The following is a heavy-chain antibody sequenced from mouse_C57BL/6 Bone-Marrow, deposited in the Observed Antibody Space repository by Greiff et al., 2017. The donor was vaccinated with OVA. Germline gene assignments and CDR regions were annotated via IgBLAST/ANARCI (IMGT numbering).Heavy chain of an antibody. Sequence: ESGPGLVKPSQSLSLTCSVTGYSITSGYYWNWIRQFPGNQLEWMGYISYDGSNNYNPSLKNRISITRDTSKNQFFLKLNSVTTEDTATYYCARGDSNSAWFAYWGQGTLVTVSA. CDR3: ARGDSNSAWFAY. J-gene: IGHJ3*01. V-gene: IGHV3-6*01. D-gene: IGHD2-5*01. CDR2: ISYDGSN. CDR1: GYSITSGYY.